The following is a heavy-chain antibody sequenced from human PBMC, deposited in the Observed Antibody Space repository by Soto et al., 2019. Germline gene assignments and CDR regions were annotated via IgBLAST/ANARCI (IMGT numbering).Heavy chain of an antibody. J-gene: IGHJ4*02. CDR3: ARTPRGPSPYYDILTGYYHFDY. CDR2: IYWDDDK. CDR1: GFSLSTSGVG. D-gene: IGHD3-9*01. V-gene: IGHV2-5*02. Sequence: EVGPTLVNPTQTLTLTCTFSGFSLSTSGVGVGWIRQPPGKALEWLALIYWDDDKRYSTSLKTRLTISKDTSKNQVVLTMTNMDPVDTATYYCARTPRGPSPYYDILTGYYHFDYWGQGTLVTVSS.